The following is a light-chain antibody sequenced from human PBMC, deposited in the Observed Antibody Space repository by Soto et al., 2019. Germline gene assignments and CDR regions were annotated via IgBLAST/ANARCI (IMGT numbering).Light chain of an antibody. CDR3: QQYNDWPLT. V-gene: IGKV3-15*01. CDR2: GAF. CDR1: QSVSDN. Sequence: EILMTQSPVTLSVSPGERVTLSCRASQSVSDNLAWYQQKPGQAPSLLIYGAFTRATGVPARFSGAGSGTEFTLTIRSLQSEDFALYYCQQYNDWPLTFGQGTKVEI. J-gene: IGKJ1*01.